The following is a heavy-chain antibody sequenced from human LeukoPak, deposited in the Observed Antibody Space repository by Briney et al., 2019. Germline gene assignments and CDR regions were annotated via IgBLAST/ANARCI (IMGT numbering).Heavy chain of an antibody. D-gene: IGHD6-13*01. CDR1: GLTFSTYE. J-gene: IGHJ4*02. CDR3: ARGGSSSWYGYFDY. V-gene: IGHV3-48*03. Sequence: GGSLRLSCAASGLTFSTYEMNWVRQAPGKGLEWVSYISSSGNIIYYADSVKGRFTISRDNAKNSLYLQMNSLRAEDTAVYYCARGGSSSWYGYFDYWGQGTLVTVSS. CDR2: ISSSGNII.